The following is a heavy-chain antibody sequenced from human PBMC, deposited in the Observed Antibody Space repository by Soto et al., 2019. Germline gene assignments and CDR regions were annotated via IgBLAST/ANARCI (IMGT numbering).Heavy chain of an antibody. Sequence: QVPLVESGGGVVQPGRSLRLSCAASGFTFSSYGMHWVRQAPGKGLEWVAVISYDGSNKYYADSVKGRFTISRDNSKNTLYLQMNSLRAEDTAVYYCAKADASNFDYWGQGTLVTVSS. CDR2: ISYDGSNK. J-gene: IGHJ4*02. V-gene: IGHV3-30*18. CDR1: GFTFSSYG. CDR3: AKADASNFDY.